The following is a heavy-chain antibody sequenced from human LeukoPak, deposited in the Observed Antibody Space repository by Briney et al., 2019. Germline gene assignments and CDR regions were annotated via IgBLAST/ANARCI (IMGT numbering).Heavy chain of an antibody. J-gene: IGHJ4*02. CDR2: ISAYNGNT. CDR3: ARDDYDILTCYYMLDY. CDR1: GYSFTSYG. D-gene: IGHD3-9*01. Sequence: PAVKLSCKASGYSFTSYGISWVRLAPGQGLEWVGWISAYNGNTNYAQKLQGRVTMTTDTSPSTAYMELRSLRSDDTAVYYCARDDYDILTCYYMLDYWGQGTLVTVSS. V-gene: IGHV1-18*01.